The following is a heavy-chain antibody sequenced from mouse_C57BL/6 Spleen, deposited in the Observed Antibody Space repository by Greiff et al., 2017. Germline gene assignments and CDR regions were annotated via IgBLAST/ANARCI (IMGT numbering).Heavy chain of an antibody. CDR3: ARDRGYDGSRGYYAMDY. J-gene: IGHJ4*01. V-gene: IGHV3-6*01. CDR1: GYSITSGYY. Sequence: VQLKESGPGLVKPSQSLSLTCSVTGYSITSGYYWNWIRQFPGNKLEWMGYISYDGSNNYNPSLKNRISITRDTSKNQFFLKLNSVTTEDTATYYCARDRGYDGSRGYYAMDYWGQGTSVTVSS. D-gene: IGHD1-1*01. CDR2: ISYDGSN.